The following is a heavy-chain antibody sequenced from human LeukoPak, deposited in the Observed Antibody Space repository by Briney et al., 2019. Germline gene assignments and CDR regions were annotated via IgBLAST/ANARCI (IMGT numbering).Heavy chain of an antibody. Sequence: PGGSLRLSCAASGFTVSSNNMSWVRQAPGRGLEWVSVIYSRGSTSYADSVKGRFTISRDNSKNTLYLQMNSLRAEDTAVYYCASLGDYYHSSGYYYWGQGTLVTVSS. CDR1: GFTVSSNN. D-gene: IGHD3-22*01. J-gene: IGHJ4*02. CDR2: IYSRGST. CDR3: ASLGDYYHSSGYYY. V-gene: IGHV3-53*01.